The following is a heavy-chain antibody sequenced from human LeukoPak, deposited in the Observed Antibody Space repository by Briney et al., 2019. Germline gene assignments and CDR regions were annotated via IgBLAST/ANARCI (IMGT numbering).Heavy chain of an antibody. V-gene: IGHV3-30*03. D-gene: IGHD3-3*01. CDR1: GFTLSRHG. Sequence: GRSLRLSCAPSGFTLSRHGMHWVRQAPGKGLEWVAIISNDGSRKYYAHSVEGRFTISRDNSKNTLYPQMDSLRAEDTAVYYCARDRAWNYFDYWGQGTLVTVSS. J-gene: IGHJ4*02. CDR2: ISNDGSRK. CDR3: ARDRAWNYFDY.